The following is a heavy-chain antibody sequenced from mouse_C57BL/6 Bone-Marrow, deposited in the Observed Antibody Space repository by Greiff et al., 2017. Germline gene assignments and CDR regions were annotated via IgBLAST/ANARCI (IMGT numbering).Heavy chain of an antibody. Sequence: EVNVVESGGGLVQSGRSLRLSCATSGFTFSDFYMEWVRQAPGKGLEWIAASRNKANDYTTEYSASVKGRFIVSRDTSQSILYLQMNALRAEDTAIYYCARDRAYDYGAMDYWGQGTSVTVSS. CDR3: ARDRAYDYGAMDY. CDR1: GFTFSDFY. D-gene: IGHD6-5*01. J-gene: IGHJ4*01. CDR2: SRNKANDYTT. V-gene: IGHV7-1*01.